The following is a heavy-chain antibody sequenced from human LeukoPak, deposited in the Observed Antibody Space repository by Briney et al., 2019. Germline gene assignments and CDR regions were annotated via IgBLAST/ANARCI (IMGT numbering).Heavy chain of an antibody. V-gene: IGHV3-23*01. J-gene: IGHJ2*01. Sequence: GGSLRLSCAASGFTFSSYSMSWARQAPGKGLEWVPGISSSGSGDNTYYADSVKGRFTISRDSSKSTLFLHMNTLRAEDTAIYYCAKDRTVGASYWYFDLWGRGTLVTVSS. D-gene: IGHD1-26*01. CDR3: AKDRTVGASYWYFDL. CDR2: ISSSGSGDNT. CDR1: GFTFSSYS.